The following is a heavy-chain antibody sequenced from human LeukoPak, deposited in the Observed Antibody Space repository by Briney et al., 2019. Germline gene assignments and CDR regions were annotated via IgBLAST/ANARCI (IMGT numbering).Heavy chain of an antibody. Sequence: SETLSLTCTVSGGSISSGGYYWSWIRQHPGKGLEWIGYIYYSGSTYYNPSLKSRVTISVDTSKNQFSLKLSSVTAADTAVYYCARAPTVHEKGVSVFDYWGQGTLVTVSS. J-gene: IGHJ4*02. CDR3: ARAPTVHEKGVSVFDY. D-gene: IGHD4-17*01. V-gene: IGHV4-31*03. CDR1: GGSISSGGYY. CDR2: IYYSGST.